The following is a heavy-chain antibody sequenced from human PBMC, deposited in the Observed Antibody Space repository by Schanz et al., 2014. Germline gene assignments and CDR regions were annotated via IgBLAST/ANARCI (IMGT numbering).Heavy chain of an antibody. CDR3: AKHLYQYNYYGMDV. Sequence: EVHLVESGGGLVQPGGSLRLSCAASGFNFITFAMSWVRQAPGKGPEWVSAIGGDASRTYYADSVKGRFTISRDNSKSTLYLQMNSLRADDTAVYYCAKHLYQYNYYGMDVWGQGTTVTVSS. D-gene: IGHD2-2*02. J-gene: IGHJ6*02. CDR2: IGGDASRT. CDR1: GFNFITFA. V-gene: IGHV3-23*04.